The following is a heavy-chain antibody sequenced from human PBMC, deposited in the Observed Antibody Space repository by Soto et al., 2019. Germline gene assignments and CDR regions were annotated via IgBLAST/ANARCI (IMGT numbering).Heavy chain of an antibody. J-gene: IGHJ1*01. CDR2: INPSGGTT. CDR3: PRTLTPKPAEYFQH. V-gene: IGHV1-46*03. CDR1: GYTFTRYY. Sequence: QVQLVQSGAEVKKPGASVKVSCKASGYTFTRYYMHWVRQAPGQGLEWMGMINPSGGTTTYAQNFQGRVNMNRDTSTSTVYMELSSLRSEDTALYYCPRTLTPKPAEYFQHWGQGNLVIVSS.